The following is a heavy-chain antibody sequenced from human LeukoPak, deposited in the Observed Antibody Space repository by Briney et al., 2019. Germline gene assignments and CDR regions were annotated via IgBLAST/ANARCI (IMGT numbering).Heavy chain of an antibody. V-gene: IGHV5-51*01. CDR2: IYPGDSDT. Sequence: GESLKISCKGSGYSFTSYWIGWVRQMPGKGLEWMGIIYPGDSDTRYSPSFQGQVTISADKSISTAYMELSRLRSDDTAVYYCAERYCSSTSCDSYYFDYWGQGTLVTVSS. J-gene: IGHJ4*02. CDR1: GYSFTSYW. D-gene: IGHD2-2*01. CDR3: AERYCSSTSCDSYYFDY.